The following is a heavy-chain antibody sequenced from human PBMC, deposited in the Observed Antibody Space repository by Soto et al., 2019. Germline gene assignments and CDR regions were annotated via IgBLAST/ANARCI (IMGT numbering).Heavy chain of an antibody. CDR3: ARMGDVPYYYYGMDV. Sequence: ASVKVSCKASGYTFTSYGISWVRQAPGQGLEWMGWISAYNGNTNYAQKLQGRVTMTTDTSTSTAYMELRSLRSDDTAVYYCARMGDVPYYYYGMDVWGQGTTVTVSS. CDR1: GYTFTSYG. V-gene: IGHV1-18*01. D-gene: IGHD3-16*01. J-gene: IGHJ6*02. CDR2: ISAYNGNT.